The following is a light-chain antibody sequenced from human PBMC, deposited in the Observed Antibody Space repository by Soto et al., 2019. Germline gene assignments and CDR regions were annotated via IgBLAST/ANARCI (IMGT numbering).Light chain of an antibody. V-gene: IGKV3-11*01. CDR2: DAF. Sequence: EIVLTQSPATLSLSPGEGVTLSCRASQSVSSYLAWYQQKPGQAPRLLIYDAFNRATGIPDRFSGSGSGTDFTLTISSLEPEDFEVYYCQQRSNWPPEFTFGQGTKLEI. J-gene: IGKJ2*01. CDR1: QSVSSY. CDR3: QQRSNWPPEFT.